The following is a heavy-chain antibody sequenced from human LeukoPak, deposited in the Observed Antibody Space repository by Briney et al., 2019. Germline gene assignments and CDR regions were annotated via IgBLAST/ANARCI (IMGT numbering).Heavy chain of an antibody. Sequence: SETLSLTCTVSGGSLTTNNYNWGWIRQPPGKGLEWIVSIFNSGSTYYNPSLNSRATIAVDPSKNKLFLKLSYVTAADTAVYYCARHLEYLGIDHWGQGTLVTVSS. J-gene: IGHJ5*02. V-gene: IGHV4-39*01. CDR2: IFNSGST. CDR1: GGSLTTNNYN. CDR3: ARHLEYLGIDH. D-gene: IGHD2/OR15-2a*01.